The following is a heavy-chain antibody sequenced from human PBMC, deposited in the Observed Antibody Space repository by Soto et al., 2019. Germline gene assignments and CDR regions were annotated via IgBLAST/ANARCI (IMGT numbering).Heavy chain of an antibody. CDR3: ARSIAARLNWFDP. Sequence: EVQLVESGGGLVQPGGSLRLSCAASGFTFSSSWMSWVRQAPGKGLEWVANIKQDGSEKYYVDSVKGRFTISRDNAKNSLYLQMNSLRAEDTAVYYCARSIAARLNWFDPWGQGTLVTVAS. V-gene: IGHV3-7*01. J-gene: IGHJ5*02. CDR1: GFTFSSSW. D-gene: IGHD6-6*01. CDR2: IKQDGSEK.